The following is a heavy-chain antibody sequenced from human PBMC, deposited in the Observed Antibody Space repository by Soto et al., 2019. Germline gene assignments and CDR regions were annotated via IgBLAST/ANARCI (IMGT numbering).Heavy chain of an antibody. D-gene: IGHD6-13*01. J-gene: IGHJ6*02. Sequence: PGGSLRLSCAASGFTFSSYAMSWVRQAPGKGLEWVSAISGSGGSAYYADSVKGRFTISRDNSKNTLYLQMNSLRAEDTAVYYCAWAAAGTAQYYYYYDGMDVWGQGTTVTVSS. CDR1: GFTFSSYA. CDR2: ISGSGGSA. CDR3: AWAAAGTAQYYYYYDGMDV. V-gene: IGHV3-23*01.